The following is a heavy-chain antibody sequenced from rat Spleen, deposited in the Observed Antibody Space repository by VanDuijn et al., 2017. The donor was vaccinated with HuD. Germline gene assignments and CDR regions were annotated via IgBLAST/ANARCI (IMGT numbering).Heavy chain of an antibody. J-gene: IGHJ2*01. Sequence: QVQLKESGPGLVQPSQTLSLTCTVSGLSLTSNSISWIRQPPGKGLEWLGRIQNGGNTDYTSALKSRLSISRDTSKTQVFLKMNTLQTEDIATYYCARGNSDFDYWGQGVMVTVSS. CDR3: ARGNSDFDY. V-gene: IGHV2-47*01. D-gene: IGHD3-2*01. CDR1: GLSLTSNS. CDR2: IQNGGNT.